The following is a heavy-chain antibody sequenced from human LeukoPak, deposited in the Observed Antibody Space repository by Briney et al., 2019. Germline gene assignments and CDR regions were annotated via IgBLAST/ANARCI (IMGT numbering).Heavy chain of an antibody. CDR1: GYILTNNW. D-gene: IGHD3-22*01. V-gene: IGHV5-51*01. J-gene: IGHJ4*02. Sequence: GESLKISCKISGYILTNNWIGWVRQVPGKGLEWMGLIYPGNSDTKYSPSFQGQVTFSADKSISTAYLQWSSLKASDTAMYYCARHTDNYDSSGYNDYWGQGTLVTVSS. CDR2: IYPGNSDT. CDR3: ARHTDNYDSSGYNDY.